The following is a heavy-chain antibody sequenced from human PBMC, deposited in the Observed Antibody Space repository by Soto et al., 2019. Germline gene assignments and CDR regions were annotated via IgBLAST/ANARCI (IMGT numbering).Heavy chain of an antibody. D-gene: IGHD2-8*01. CDR3: GRVMIGTSRHTDSDY. V-gene: IGHV4-39*01. CDR2: IYYSGRT. CDR1: GDSINSRSYY. Sequence: PSETLSLTCTVTGDSINSRSYYWGWIRQPPGKGLEWIGSIYYSGRTYNNPSLRSRVSMSIDTSKDQFSLKVASVTAADTAIYYCGRVMIGTSRHTDSDYWGQGTQVTVSS. J-gene: IGHJ4*02.